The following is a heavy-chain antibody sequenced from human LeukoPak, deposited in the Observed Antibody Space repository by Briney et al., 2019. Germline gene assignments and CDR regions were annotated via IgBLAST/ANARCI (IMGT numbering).Heavy chain of an antibody. V-gene: IGHV1-69*06. D-gene: IGHD1-26*01. CDR3: ASSRIVGATAFDI. Sequence: ASVKVSCKASGGTFSSYALSWGRQAPGQGLECMGGIIPIFGTANYAQKFQGRVTITADKSTSTAYMELSSLRSEDTAVYYCASSRIVGATAFDIWGQGTMVTVSS. CDR2: IIPIFGTA. CDR1: GGTFSSYA. J-gene: IGHJ3*02.